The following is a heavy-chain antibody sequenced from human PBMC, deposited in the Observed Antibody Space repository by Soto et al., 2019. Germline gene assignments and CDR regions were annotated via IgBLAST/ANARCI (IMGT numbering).Heavy chain of an antibody. J-gene: IGHJ4*02. D-gene: IGHD6-13*01. CDR1: GFTFIDYA. Sequence: GGSLRPSCASSGFTFIDYAMSWVRQAPGKGLEWVSVISGSAGSTFYADSVKGRFTISRDNSKNTLFLQMNSLRVEDTAVYYCAKEEGSTWYPTDYWGQGTLVTVSS. CDR2: ISGSAGST. CDR3: AKEEGSTWYPTDY. V-gene: IGHV3-23*01.